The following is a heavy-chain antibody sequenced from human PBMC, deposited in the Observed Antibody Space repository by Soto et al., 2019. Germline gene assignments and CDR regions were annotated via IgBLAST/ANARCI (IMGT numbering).Heavy chain of an antibody. CDR3: ASHPSPTNYDLLTGYYPLFDS. D-gene: IGHD3-9*01. CDR1: GGSISSSSYY. CDR2: IYYSGST. Sequence: QLQLQESGPGLVKPSETLSLTCTVSGGSISSSSYYWGWIRQPPGKGLEWIGSIYYSGSTYYNPSLKSRVTLSVETSKNQFSLKLSSVTAADTAVYYCASHPSPTNYDLLTGYYPLFDSWGQGTLVTVSS. V-gene: IGHV4-39*01. J-gene: IGHJ4*02.